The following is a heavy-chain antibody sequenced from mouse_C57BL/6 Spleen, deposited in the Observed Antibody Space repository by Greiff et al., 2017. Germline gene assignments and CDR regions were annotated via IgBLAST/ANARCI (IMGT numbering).Heavy chain of an antibody. V-gene: IGHV1-55*01. D-gene: IGHD3-2*02. J-gene: IGHJ4*01. CDR2: LYPGSGST. CDR1: GYTFTSYW. Sequence: QVQLQQPGAELVKPGASVKMSCKASGYTFTSYWITWVKQRPGQGLEWIGDLYPGSGSTNYNEMFKSKATLTVATSSSTAYMQLSSLTSEDSAVYCCARGQLRLGMDYWGQGTSVTVSS. CDR3: ARGQLRLGMDY.